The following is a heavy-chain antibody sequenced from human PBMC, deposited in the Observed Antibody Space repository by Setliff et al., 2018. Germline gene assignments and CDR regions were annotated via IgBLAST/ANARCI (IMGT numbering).Heavy chain of an antibody. Sequence: SETLSLTCAVSGDSISSGNWWSWVRQPPEKGLEWIGEINHSGNTNYNPSLKSRVTISVDKSTNQFSLKLNSVTAADTAVHYCARMSGFLYMDVWGKGTTVTVSS. D-gene: IGHD3-3*01. J-gene: IGHJ6*03. CDR2: INHSGNT. CDR1: GDSISSGNW. CDR3: ARMSGFLYMDV. V-gene: IGHV4-4*02.